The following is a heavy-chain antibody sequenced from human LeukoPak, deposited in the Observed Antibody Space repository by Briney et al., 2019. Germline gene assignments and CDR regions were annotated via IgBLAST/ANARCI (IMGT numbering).Heavy chain of an antibody. CDR1: GGSISSSSYY. CDR2: IYYSGST. Sequence: SETLSLTCTVPGGSISSSSYYWGWIRQPPGKGLEWIGSIYYSGSTYYNPSLKSRVTISVDTSKNQFSLKLSSVTAADTAVYYCARLENYYDSSGYYYEYYFDYWGQGTLVTVSS. J-gene: IGHJ4*02. V-gene: IGHV4-39*01. D-gene: IGHD3-22*01. CDR3: ARLENYYDSSGYYYEYYFDY.